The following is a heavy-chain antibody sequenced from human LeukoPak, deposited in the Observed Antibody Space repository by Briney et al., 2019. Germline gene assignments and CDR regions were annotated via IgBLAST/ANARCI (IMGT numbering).Heavy chain of an antibody. Sequence: SETLSLTCAVSGYSINSGYYWGWIRQPPGKGLEWIGSIYHSGSTYYNPSLKSRVTISVDTSKNQFSLKLSSVTAADTAVYYCARAPDMVRGVSLEFDPWGQGTLVTVSS. J-gene: IGHJ5*02. CDR3: ARAPDMVRGVSLEFDP. D-gene: IGHD3-10*01. CDR2: IYHSGST. V-gene: IGHV4-38-2*01. CDR1: GYSINSGYY.